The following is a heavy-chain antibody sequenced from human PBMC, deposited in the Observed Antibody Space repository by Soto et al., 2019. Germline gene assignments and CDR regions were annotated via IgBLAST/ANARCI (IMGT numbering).Heavy chain of an antibody. CDR2: ISYDGSNK. J-gene: IGHJ4*02. Sequence: QVQLVESGGGVVQPGRSLRLSCAASGFTFSSYGMHWVRQAPGKGLEWVAVISYDGSNKYYADSVKGRFTISRDNSKNTLYLQMNSLRAEDTAVYYCAKDLDCSGGSCFFSGFDYWGQGTLVTVSS. V-gene: IGHV3-30*18. CDR3: AKDLDCSGGSCFFSGFDY. CDR1: GFTFSSYG. D-gene: IGHD2-15*01.